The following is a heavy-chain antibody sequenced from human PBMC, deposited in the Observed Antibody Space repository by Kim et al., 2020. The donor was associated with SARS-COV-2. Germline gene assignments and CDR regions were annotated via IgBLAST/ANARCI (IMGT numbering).Heavy chain of an antibody. V-gene: IGHV3-53*04. D-gene: IGHD3-16*01. CDR1: GFTVSSNY. J-gene: IGHJ6*02. CDR3: SRDARGCSYSYGLDV. CDR2: MSSGVRT. Sequence: GGSLRLSCAASGFTVSSNYMSWVRQAPGKGREWVAVMSSGVRTYYADSVKGRFSISRHNSKTTLYLQITSLRAEDTAVIYLSRDARGCSYSYGLDVCGQG.